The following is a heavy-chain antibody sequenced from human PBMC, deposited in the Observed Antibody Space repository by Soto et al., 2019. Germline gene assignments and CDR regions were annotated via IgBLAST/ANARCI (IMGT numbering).Heavy chain of an antibody. J-gene: IGHJ6*02. D-gene: IGHD2-2*01. CDR1: GGTFSSYT. V-gene: IGHV1-69*02. CDR2: IIPILGIA. CDR3: AGGGYCSSTSCYPCGAGYYGMDV. Sequence: QVQLVQSGAEVKKPGSSVKVSCKASGGTFSSYTISWVRQAPGQGLEWMGRIIPILGIANYAQKFQGRVTMTGNNTPRTAVTGLSSLSSEDRDVYYCAGGGYCSSTSCYPCGAGYYGMDVWGQGTTVTVSS.